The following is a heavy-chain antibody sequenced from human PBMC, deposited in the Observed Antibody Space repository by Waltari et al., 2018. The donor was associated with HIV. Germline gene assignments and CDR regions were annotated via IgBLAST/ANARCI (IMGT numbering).Heavy chain of an antibody. D-gene: IGHD1-7*01. CDR2: TNDRGST. J-gene: IGHJ6*03. CDR3: ARERPMWNYGPGVKYMDV. CDR1: GGSFSAYY. V-gene: IGHV4-34*01. Sequence: QVQLQQWGAGLLKPSETLSLICAVYGGSFSAYYWTWIRQPPGKGLEWIGETNDRGSTNYNPSLKSRVTMSIDTAKNEFSLKLSSVTAADTAVYYCARERPMWNYGPGVKYMDVWGQGTTVTVSS.